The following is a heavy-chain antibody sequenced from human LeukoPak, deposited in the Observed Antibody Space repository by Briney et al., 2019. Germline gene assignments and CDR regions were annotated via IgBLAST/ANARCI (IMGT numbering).Heavy chain of an antibody. CDR3: ARDRVSLEAFDI. V-gene: IGHV4-30-4*01. CDR2: IFFSGSI. Sequence: SQTLSLTCTVSGGSISSGDYYWSWIRQPPGKGLEWIGYIFFSGSIYYNTSLKSRVTISIDTSKNQFSLKLSSVTAADTAVYYCARDRVSLEAFDIWGQGTVVTVSS. J-gene: IGHJ3*02. D-gene: IGHD3-3*01. CDR1: GGSISSGDYY.